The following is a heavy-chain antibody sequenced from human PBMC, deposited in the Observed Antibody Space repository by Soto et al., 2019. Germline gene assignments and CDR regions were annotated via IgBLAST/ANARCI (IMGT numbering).Heavy chain of an antibody. CDR2: IFSSGST. CDR3: AREGSYSAYNFAHGIQLWSFDF. J-gene: IGHJ4*02. CDR1: GGSINTFY. D-gene: IGHD5-12*01. Sequence: QVRLQESGPGLLKPSETLSLTCTVSGGSINTFYWSWVRQPAGKGLEWIGRIFSSGSTSFNPSLASRVAMSVDTSKHHFSLNLSSVTAADMAVYYCAREGSYSAYNFAHGIQLWSFDFWGQGALVTVSS. V-gene: IGHV4-4*07.